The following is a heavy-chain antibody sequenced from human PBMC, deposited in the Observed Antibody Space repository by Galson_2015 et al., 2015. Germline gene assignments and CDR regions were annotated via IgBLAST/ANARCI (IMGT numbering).Heavy chain of an antibody. V-gene: IGHV4-31*03. CDR1: GGSISSGGYY. J-gene: IGHJ5*02. CDR2: IYYSGST. CDR3: ARGVLNPGPGWPRGWFDP. D-gene: IGHD6-19*01. Sequence: TLSLTCTVSGGSISSGGYYWSWIRQHPGKGLEWIGYIYYSGSTYYNPSLKSRVTISVDTSKNQFSLRLSSVTAADTAVYYCARGVLNPGPGWPRGWFDPWGQGTLVTVSS.